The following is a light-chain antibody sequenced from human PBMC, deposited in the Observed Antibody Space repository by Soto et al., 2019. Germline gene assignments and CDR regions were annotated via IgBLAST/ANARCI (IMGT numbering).Light chain of an antibody. V-gene: IGKV3-11*01. CDR2: DAF. CDR3: QQRSNWLWT. Sequence: EIVLTQSPGTLSLSPGERATLSCRASQSVSSYLAWYQQKPGQAPRLLIYDAFNRATGIPARFSGSGSGTDFTLTISSLEPEDFAVYYCQQRSNWLWTFGQGTKVEIK. CDR1: QSVSSY. J-gene: IGKJ1*01.